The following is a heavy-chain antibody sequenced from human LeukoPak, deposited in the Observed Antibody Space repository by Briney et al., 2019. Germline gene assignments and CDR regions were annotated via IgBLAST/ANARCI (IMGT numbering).Heavy chain of an antibody. Sequence: ASVTVSCKVSGYTLSYLAMHWVRQAPGKGLEWMGGLDPEDGEAIYAQPLQGRVTMTEDTSSDTAYMVLSSLRSEDTAVYYCATRNFGDYGAFDIWGQGTMVTVSS. V-gene: IGHV1-24*01. CDR2: LDPEDGEA. J-gene: IGHJ3*02. CDR1: GYTLSYLA. CDR3: ATRNFGDYGAFDI. D-gene: IGHD4-17*01.